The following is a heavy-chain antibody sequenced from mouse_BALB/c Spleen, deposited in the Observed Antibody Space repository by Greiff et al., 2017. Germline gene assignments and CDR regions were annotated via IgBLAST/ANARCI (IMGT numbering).Heavy chain of an antibody. D-gene: IGHD2-2*01. Sequence: EVKVEESGPGLVKPSQSLSLTCTVTGYSITSDYAWNWIRQFPGNKLEWMGYISYSGSTSYNPSLKSRISITRDTSKNQFFLQLNSVTTEDTATYYCASRHYGYDDGFAYWGQGTLVTVSA. V-gene: IGHV3-2*02. J-gene: IGHJ3*01. CDR2: ISYSGST. CDR1: GYSITSDYA. CDR3: ASRHYGYDDGFAY.